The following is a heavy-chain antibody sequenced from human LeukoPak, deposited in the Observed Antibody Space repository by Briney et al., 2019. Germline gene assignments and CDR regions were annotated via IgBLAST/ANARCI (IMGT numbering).Heavy chain of an antibody. CDR1: GYSFTNYG. D-gene: IGHD6-13*01. J-gene: IGHJ4*02. V-gene: IGHV1-18*01. CDR2: ISGYTGNT. Sequence: GASVKVSCKASGYSFTNYGVNWVRQAPGQGLEWLGWISGYTGNTDYAQKFRGRVTMTTDTSTTTAYMELRSLRSDDTAVYYCARAPRVASTGRFDYWGQGTLVTVSS. CDR3: ARAPRVASTGRFDY.